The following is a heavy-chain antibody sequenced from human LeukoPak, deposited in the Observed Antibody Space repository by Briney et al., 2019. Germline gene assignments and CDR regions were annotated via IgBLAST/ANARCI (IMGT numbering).Heavy chain of an antibody. D-gene: IGHD4-11*01. CDR3: AGGTRDYIPFDY. V-gene: IGHV4-59*10. CDR1: GGSFSGYF. Sequence: PSETLSLTCAVYGGSFSGYFWSWIRQPAGTGLEWIGRTHTSGSTNYNPSLKGRVALSVDTSKNQFSLKLNSVTAADTAVYYCAGGTRDYIPFDYWGPGTLVTVSS. J-gene: IGHJ4*02. CDR2: THTSGST.